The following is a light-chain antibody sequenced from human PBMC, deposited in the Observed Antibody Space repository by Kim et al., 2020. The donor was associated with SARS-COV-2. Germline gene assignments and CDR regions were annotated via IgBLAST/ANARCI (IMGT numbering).Light chain of an antibody. Sequence: QSALTQSPSASGSPGQSITISCTGSSSDIGGYNYVSWYQQHPGKAPKLMIYEVSERPSGVPDRFSGSKSGNTASLTVSGLQAEDEAGYYCSSYAGSNIVVFGGGTQLTVL. CDR1: SSDIGGYNY. V-gene: IGLV2-8*01. CDR2: EVS. CDR3: SSYAGSNIVV. J-gene: IGLJ2*01.